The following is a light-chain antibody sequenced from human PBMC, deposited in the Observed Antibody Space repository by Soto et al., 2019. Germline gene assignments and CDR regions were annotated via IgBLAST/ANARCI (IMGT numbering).Light chain of an antibody. J-gene: IGKJ4*01. Sequence: EIVLTQSPGTLSLSPWERATLSCRASQSVSSSYLAWYQQKPGQAPRLLIHDASNRATGIPARFSGSGSGADFTLTISSLEPEDFALYYCQQHINWPLTFGGGTKVDIK. CDR1: QSVSSSY. CDR3: QQHINWPLT. CDR2: DAS. V-gene: IGKV3D-20*02.